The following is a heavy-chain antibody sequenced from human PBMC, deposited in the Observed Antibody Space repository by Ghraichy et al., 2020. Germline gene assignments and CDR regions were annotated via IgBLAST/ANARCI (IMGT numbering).Heavy chain of an antibody. J-gene: IGHJ4*02. Sequence: SETLSLTCAVYGGSFSGYYWSWIRQPPGKGLEWIGEINHSGSTNYNPSLKSRVTISVDTSKNQFSLKLSSVTAADTAVYYCARVGLTLGPGYDFWSGYYRKPFDYWGQGTLVTVSS. V-gene: IGHV4-34*01. CDR1: GGSFSGYY. CDR2: INHSGST. D-gene: IGHD3-3*01. CDR3: ARVGLTLGPGYDFWSGYYRKPFDY.